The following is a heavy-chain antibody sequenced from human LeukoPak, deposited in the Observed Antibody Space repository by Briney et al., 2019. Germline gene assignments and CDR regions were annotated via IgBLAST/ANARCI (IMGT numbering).Heavy chain of an antibody. CDR1: GFTFSYYW. V-gene: IGHV3-74*01. J-gene: IGHJ4*02. D-gene: IGHD3-22*01. Sequence: GGSLRLSCAASGFTFSYYWMHWVRQTPGKGLVWVSRINSDGSNIRYADSVKGRFTISRDNAKNTLYLQMNSLRAEDTAVYYCARDRRGRDSSGYPDYWGQGTLVTVSS. CDR3: ARDRRGRDSSGYPDY. CDR2: INSDGSNI.